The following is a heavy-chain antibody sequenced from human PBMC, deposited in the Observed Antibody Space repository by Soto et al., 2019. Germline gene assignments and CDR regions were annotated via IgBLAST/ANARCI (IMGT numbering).Heavy chain of an antibody. CDR1: GFTFSSYG. V-gene: IGHV3-30*18. Sequence: GGSLRLSCAASGFTFSSYGMHWVRQAPGKGLEWVAVISYDGSNKYYADSVKGRFTISRDNSKNTLYLQMNSLRAEDTAVYYCAKDLSGYSSGWYVPGPYWGQGTLVTVSS. CDR3: AKDLSGYSSGWYVPGPY. CDR2: ISYDGSNK. D-gene: IGHD6-19*01. J-gene: IGHJ4*02.